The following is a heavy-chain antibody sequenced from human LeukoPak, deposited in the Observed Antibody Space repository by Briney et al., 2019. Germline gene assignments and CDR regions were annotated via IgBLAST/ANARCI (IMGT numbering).Heavy chain of an antibody. CDR1: GFTFSSYW. V-gene: IGHV3-23*01. J-gene: IGHJ3*02. CDR3: AKDQVISGSEASDI. D-gene: IGHD2-21*01. CDR2: ISGNGVGT. Sequence: PGGSLRLSCAASGFTFSSYWMSWVRQAPGKGLEWVSAISGNGVGTSYADSVKGRFTISRDNSWNTLYLQMNSLRAEDTAVYYCAKDQVISGSEASDIWGQGTMVTVSS.